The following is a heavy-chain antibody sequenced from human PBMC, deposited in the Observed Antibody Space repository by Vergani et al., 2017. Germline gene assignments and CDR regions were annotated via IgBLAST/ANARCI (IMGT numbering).Heavy chain of an antibody. CDR3: ARENSFGNYDFWSGYSGTWFDP. CDR2: IYHSGST. Sequence: QVQLQESGPGLVKPSETLSLTCAVSGYSISSGYYWGWIRQPPGKGLEWIGSIYHSGSTYYNPSLKSRVTISVDTSKNQFSLKLSSVTAADKAVYYCARENSFGNYDFWSGYSGTWFDPWGQGTLVTVSS. V-gene: IGHV4-38-2*02. D-gene: IGHD3-3*01. CDR1: GYSISSGYY. J-gene: IGHJ5*02.